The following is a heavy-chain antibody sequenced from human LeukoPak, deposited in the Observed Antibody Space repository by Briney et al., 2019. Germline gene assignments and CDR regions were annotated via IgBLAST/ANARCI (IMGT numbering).Heavy chain of an antibody. D-gene: IGHD5-12*01. CDR2: IKQDGSEK. CDR3: ARARTQGVAMIPYYLDY. Sequence: GGSLRLSCAASGFTFSSYWMSWVRQAPGKGLEWVANIKQDGSEKYYVDSVKGRFTISRDNAKNSLYLQMNSLRAEDTAVYYCARARTQGVAMIPYYLDYWGQGTLVTVSS. CDR1: GFTFSSYW. J-gene: IGHJ4*02. V-gene: IGHV3-7*01.